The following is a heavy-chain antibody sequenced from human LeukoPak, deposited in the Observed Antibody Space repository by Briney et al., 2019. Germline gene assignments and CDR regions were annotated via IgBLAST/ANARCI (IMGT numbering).Heavy chain of an antibody. D-gene: IGHD2-2*01. CDR1: GFTFRSYA. J-gene: IGHJ5*02. CDR2: ISGSGGST. CDR3: VKATFSHDIVVVSAALGP. Sequence: GGSLRLSCAASGFTFRSYAMNWVRQAPGKGLEWVSVISGSGGSTNYADSVKGRFTISRDNSKNTLYLQMNSLRAEDTAVYYCVKATFSHDIVVVSAALGPWGQGTLVTVSS. V-gene: IGHV3-23*01.